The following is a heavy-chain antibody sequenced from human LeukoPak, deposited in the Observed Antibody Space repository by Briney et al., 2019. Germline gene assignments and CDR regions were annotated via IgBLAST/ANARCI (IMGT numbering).Heavy chain of an antibody. CDR1: GFTFNSHW. Sequence: QPGGSLRLSCAASGFTFNSHWMHWVRQVPGKGLVWVSRIKSDESEINYAEFVKGRFTISRDNAKNTLYLQMNSLRAEDTAVYFCARGHVPGSDRHWDYWGQGTLVTVSA. CDR3: ARGHVPGSDRHWDY. CDR2: IKSDESEI. V-gene: IGHV3-74*01. D-gene: IGHD3-10*01. J-gene: IGHJ4*02.